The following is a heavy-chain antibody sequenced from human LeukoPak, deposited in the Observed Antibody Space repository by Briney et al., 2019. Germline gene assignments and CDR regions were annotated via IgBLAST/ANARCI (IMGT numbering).Heavy chain of an antibody. D-gene: IGHD3-10*01. Sequence: GGSLRLSCAASGFTFSSYSMNWVRQAPGKGLEWVSSISSSSSYIYYADSVKGRFAISRDNAKNPLYLQMNSLRAEDTAVYYCAISPGGYGSGSYSWGQGTLVTVSS. CDR2: ISSSSSYI. CDR1: GFTFSSYS. CDR3: AISPGGYGSGSYS. J-gene: IGHJ4*02. V-gene: IGHV3-21*01.